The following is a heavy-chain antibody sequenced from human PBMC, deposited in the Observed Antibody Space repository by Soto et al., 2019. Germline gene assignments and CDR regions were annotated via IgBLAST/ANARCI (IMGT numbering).Heavy chain of an antibody. Sequence: ASVKVSCKASGYTFTSYGISWVRQAPGQGLEWMGWISAYNGNTNYAQKLQGRVTMTTDTSTGTAYMELRSLRSDDTAVYYCARDRVPAATAYYYYYGMDVWGQGTTVTVSS. CDR1: GYTFTSYG. CDR2: ISAYNGNT. D-gene: IGHD2-2*01. V-gene: IGHV1-18*01. J-gene: IGHJ6*02. CDR3: ARDRVPAATAYYYYYGMDV.